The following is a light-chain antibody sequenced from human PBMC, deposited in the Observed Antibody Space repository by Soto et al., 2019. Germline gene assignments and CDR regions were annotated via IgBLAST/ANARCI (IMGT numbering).Light chain of an antibody. J-gene: IGKJ4*01. CDR1: QDIIKD. CDR3: QQYDNLQLT. CDR2: GAS. V-gene: IGKV1-33*01. Sequence: DSQMTQSPSSLSASVGDSVTITCQASQDIIKDLNWYQQKPGKAPKLLIYGASNLETVVPSRFSGRGSGTDFTFTISSLQPAEIATDYCQQYDNLQLTFRGGTKVDIK.